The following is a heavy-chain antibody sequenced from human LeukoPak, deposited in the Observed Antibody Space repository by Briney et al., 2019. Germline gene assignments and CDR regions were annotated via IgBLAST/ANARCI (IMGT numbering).Heavy chain of an antibody. CDR3: ARHGPLYEGEWELPDAFDI. CDR2: IYPGDSDT. D-gene: IGHD1-26*01. CDR1: GYSFTSYW. V-gene: IGHV5-51*01. Sequence: GESLKISCKGSGYSFTSYWIGWVRQMPGKGLEWMGIIYPGDSDTRYSPSFQGQVTISADKSISTAYLQWSSLKASDTAMYYCARHGPLYEGEWELPDAFDIWGQGTMVTVSS. J-gene: IGHJ3*02.